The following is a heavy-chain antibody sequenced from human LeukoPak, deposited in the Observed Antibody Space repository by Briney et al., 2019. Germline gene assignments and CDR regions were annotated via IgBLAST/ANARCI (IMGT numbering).Heavy chain of an antibody. J-gene: IGHJ6*02. CDR2: IYSGGST. Sequence: GGSLRLSCAASGFTVSSNYMNWVRQAPGKGLEWVSIIYSGGSTYYADSVKGRFTISRDNSKNTLYLQMNSLRAEDTAVYYCARCGSCGSDYYYYYGMDVWGQGTTVTVSS. CDR3: ARCGSCGSDYYYYYGMDV. D-gene: IGHD1-26*01. CDR1: GFTVSSNY. V-gene: IGHV3-53*05.